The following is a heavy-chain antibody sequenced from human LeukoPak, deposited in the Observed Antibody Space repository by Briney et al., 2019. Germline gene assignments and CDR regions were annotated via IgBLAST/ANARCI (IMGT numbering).Heavy chain of an antibody. CDR3: AKGGPLGYCTSTSCYTVFH. CDR1: GFPFSSYP. J-gene: IGHJ4*02. V-gene: IGHV3-23*01. Sequence: GGSLRLSCAASGFPFSSYPLSWVRQTPRKGLEWVSAISGSGGATYYADSVRGRFTISRDNPKNTLYLQMNSLRAEDTALYYCAKGGPLGYCTSTSCYTVFHWGQGTLVTVSS. D-gene: IGHD2-2*02. CDR2: ISGSGGAT.